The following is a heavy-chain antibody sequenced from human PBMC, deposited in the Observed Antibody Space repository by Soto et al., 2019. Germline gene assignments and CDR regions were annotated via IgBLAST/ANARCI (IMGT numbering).Heavy chain of an antibody. CDR1: GFTFRTYW. CDR2: INHDGSEK. J-gene: IGHJ6*02. Sequence: EVQLVESGGGVVQPGGSLRLSCGAAGFTFRTYWLSWVRQVPGKGLEWVANINHDGSEKNYVDSVKGRFTISRDNAKNSLYLQMSSLRAEDTALYSCARDGSTSWYSYDYHGMDVWGQGTTVTVSS. V-gene: IGHV3-7*05. D-gene: IGHD5-18*01. CDR3: ARDGSTSWYSYDYHGMDV.